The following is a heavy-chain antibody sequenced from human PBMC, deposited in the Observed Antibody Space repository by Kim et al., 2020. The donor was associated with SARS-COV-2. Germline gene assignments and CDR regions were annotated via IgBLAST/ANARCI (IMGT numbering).Heavy chain of an antibody. D-gene: IGHD3-22*01. Sequence: GGSLRLSCAASGFTFSNAWMSWVRQAPGKGLEWVGRIKSKTDGGTTDYAAPVKGRFTISRDDSKNTLYLQMNSLKTEDTAVYYCTTGGSSGYHKGYYYYGMDVWGQGTTVTVSS. CDR1: GFTFSNAW. CDR3: TTGGSSGYHKGYYYYGMDV. V-gene: IGHV3-15*01. CDR2: IKSKTDGGTT. J-gene: IGHJ6*02.